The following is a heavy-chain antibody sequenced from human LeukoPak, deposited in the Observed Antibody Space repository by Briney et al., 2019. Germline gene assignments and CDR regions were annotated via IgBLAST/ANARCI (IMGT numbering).Heavy chain of an antibody. CDR1: GGSISSDY. J-gene: IGHJ4*02. CDR2: IYYSGST. V-gene: IGHV4-59*01. Sequence: PSETLSLTCTVSGGSISSDYWSWIRQPPGKGLEWIGYIYYSGSTNYNPSLKSRVTISVDTSKNQFSLKLSSVTAADTAVYYCARIGHEDYYFDYWGQGTLVTVSS. CDR3: ARIGHEDYYFDY.